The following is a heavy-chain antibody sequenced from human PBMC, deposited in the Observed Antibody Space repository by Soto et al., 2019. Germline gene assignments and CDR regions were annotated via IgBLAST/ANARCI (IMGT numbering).Heavy chain of an antibody. CDR1: GGSISSDDYT. V-gene: IGHV4-30-4*01. CDR2: IYYSGST. Sequence: QVQVQESGPGLVKPSETLSLICTVSGGSISSDDYTWNWVRQPPGKGLEWIGYIYYSGSTYYYPSLKIRLTISIDTSKNQFSLKLNSVTAADTAVYFCARGWVQGHTGKTDYFDFWGQGTLVTVSS. CDR3: ARGWVQGHTGKTDYFDF. J-gene: IGHJ4*02. D-gene: IGHD5-18*01.